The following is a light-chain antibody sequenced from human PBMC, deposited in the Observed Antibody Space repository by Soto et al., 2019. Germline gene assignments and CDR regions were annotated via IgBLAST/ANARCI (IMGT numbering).Light chain of an antibody. V-gene: IGLV8-61*01. CDR2: STN. CDR1: SGSVSTSYY. J-gene: IGLJ1*01. CDR3: LLYMNYGVSV. Sequence: QTVVTQEPSFSVSPGGTVTLTCGLSSGSVSTSYYPSWYQQTPGQAPRTLIYSTNTRSPGVPDRFSGSILGNKAALTITGDQAEDESDYYCLLYMNYGVSVFGTGTKVTVL.